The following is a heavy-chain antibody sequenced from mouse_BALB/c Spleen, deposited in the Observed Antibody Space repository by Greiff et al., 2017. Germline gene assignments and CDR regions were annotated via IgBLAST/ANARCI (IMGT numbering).Heavy chain of an antibody. V-gene: IGHV5-6*02. J-gene: IGHJ4*01. CDR1: GFTFSSYG. Sequence: DVMLVESGGDLVKPGGSLKLSCAASGFTFSSYGMSWVRQTPDKRLEWVATISSGGSYTYYPDSVKGRFTISRDNAKNTLYLEMSSLKSEDTAMYYCARHPSYYGNYYAMDYWGQGTSVTVSS. CDR3: ARHPSYYGNYYAMDY. CDR2: ISSGGSYT. D-gene: IGHD2-10*01.